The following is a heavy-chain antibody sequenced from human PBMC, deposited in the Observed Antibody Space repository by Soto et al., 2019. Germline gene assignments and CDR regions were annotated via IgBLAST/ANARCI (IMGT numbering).Heavy chain of an antibody. CDR2: INPSGGST. Sequence: QVQLVQSGAEVKKPGASVKVSCKASGYTFTSYYMHWVRQAPGQGLEWMGIINPSGGSTSYAQKCQGRVTMTRDTSTSTAYMELSSLRSEDTAVYYCASVYCSGGSCYSIDSWGQGSLVTVSS. V-gene: IGHV1-46*03. CDR3: ASVYCSGGSCYSIDS. D-gene: IGHD2-15*01. J-gene: IGHJ4*02. CDR1: GYTFTSYY.